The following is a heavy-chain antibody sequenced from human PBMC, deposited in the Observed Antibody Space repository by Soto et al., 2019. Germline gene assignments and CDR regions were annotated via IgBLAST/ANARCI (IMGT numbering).Heavy chain of an antibody. Sequence: QLQLQESGPGLVKPSETLSLTCTVSGASISSSGNYWGWIRQPPGKGLEWIGSIYYSGSTYYNPSLKSRVTISVATSKNQCSLKLSSVTAADTAVYYCARQYCTSTSCWYYFDYWGQGTLVTVSS. CDR2: IYYSGST. V-gene: IGHV4-39*01. D-gene: IGHD2-2*01. J-gene: IGHJ4*02. CDR1: GASISSSGNY. CDR3: ARQYCTSTSCWYYFDY.